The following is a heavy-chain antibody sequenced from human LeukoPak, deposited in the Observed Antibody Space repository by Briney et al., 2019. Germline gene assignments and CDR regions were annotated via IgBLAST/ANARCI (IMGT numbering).Heavy chain of an antibody. Sequence: SETLSLTCTVSGGSISSYYWSWIRQPPGKGLEWIGYIYYSGSTNYNPSLKSRVTISVDTSKNQFSLKLSSVTAADAAVYYCASTGATVTTNDAFDIWGQGTMVTVSS. CDR1: GGSISSYY. CDR2: IYYSGST. CDR3: ASTGATVTTNDAFDI. D-gene: IGHD4-17*01. J-gene: IGHJ3*02. V-gene: IGHV4-59*08.